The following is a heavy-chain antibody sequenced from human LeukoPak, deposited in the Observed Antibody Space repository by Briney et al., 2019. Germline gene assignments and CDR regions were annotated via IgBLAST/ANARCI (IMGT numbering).Heavy chain of an antibody. D-gene: IGHD3-22*01. CDR3: ARDYDYDSSGY. V-gene: IGHV1-69*04. J-gene: IGHJ4*02. CDR2: IIPILGIA. CDR1: GGTFSSYA. Sequence: ASVKVSCKASGGTFSSYAISWVRQAPGQGLEWMGRIIPILGIANYAQKFQGRVTITADKSTSTAYMELSSLRSEDTAVYYCARDYDYDSSGYWGQGTLVTVSS.